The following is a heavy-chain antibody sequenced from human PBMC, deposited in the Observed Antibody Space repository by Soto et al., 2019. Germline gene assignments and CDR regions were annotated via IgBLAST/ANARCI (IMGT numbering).Heavy chain of an antibody. J-gene: IGHJ6*03. V-gene: IGHV1-3*01. D-gene: IGHD6-19*01. CDR3: ARDRSGRIAVAGTDTQQYYYYYYLDV. Sequence: ASVRVSCKASGYTFTSYAMHWARQAPGQRLEWMGWINAGNGNTKYSQKFQGRVTITRDTSASTAYMELSSLRSEDTAAYYCARDRSGRIAVAGTDTQQYYYYYYLDVWGKGTTVTVSS. CDR1: GYTFTSYA. CDR2: INAGNGNT.